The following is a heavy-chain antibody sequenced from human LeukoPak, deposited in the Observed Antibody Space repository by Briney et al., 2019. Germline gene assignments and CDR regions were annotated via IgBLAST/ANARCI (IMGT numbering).Heavy chain of an antibody. J-gene: IGHJ4*02. CDR3: ARGPSGDSSGYYPTY. D-gene: IGHD3-22*01. Sequence: PSETLSLTCTVSGYSISYADYWGFIRQTPGKGLEWIANIYNNGHTYSNPSLKSRVTISVDTSKNQFSLKLSSVTAADTAVYYCARGPSGDSSGYYPTYWGQGTLVTVSS. CDR1: GYSISYADY. V-gene: IGHV4-38-2*02. CDR2: IYNNGHT.